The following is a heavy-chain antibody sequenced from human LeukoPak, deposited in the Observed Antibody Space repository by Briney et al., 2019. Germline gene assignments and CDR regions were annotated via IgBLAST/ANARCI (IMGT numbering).Heavy chain of an antibody. Sequence: GGSLRLSCAASGFTFSSYGMHWVRQAPGKGLEWVAVIWYDGSNKYYADSVKGRFTISRDNSKNTLHLQMNSLRAEDTAVYYCARGATVVTTIVNYYFDYWGQGTLVTVSS. CDR3: ARGATVVTTIVNYYFDY. CDR2: IWYDGSNK. J-gene: IGHJ4*02. D-gene: IGHD4-23*01. V-gene: IGHV3-33*01. CDR1: GFTFSSYG.